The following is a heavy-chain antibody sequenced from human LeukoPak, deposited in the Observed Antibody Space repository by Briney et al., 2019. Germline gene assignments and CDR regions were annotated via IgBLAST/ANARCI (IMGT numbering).Heavy chain of an antibody. D-gene: IGHD3-9*01. CDR2: ISSSSSYI. Sequence: GGSLRLSCAASGFTFSSYSMNWVRQAPGKGLEWVSSISSSSSYIYYVDSVKGRFTTSRDNAKNSLYLQMNSLRAEDTAVYYCARDGFDILTGYSLTFDYWGQGTLVTVSS. CDR3: ARDGFDILTGYSLTFDY. J-gene: IGHJ4*02. V-gene: IGHV3-21*01. CDR1: GFTFSSYS.